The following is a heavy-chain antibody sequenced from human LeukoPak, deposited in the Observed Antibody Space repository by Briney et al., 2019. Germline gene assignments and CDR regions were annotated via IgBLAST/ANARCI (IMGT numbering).Heavy chain of an antibody. CDR3: ARQTYYDSSGYYSPY. V-gene: IGHV3-21*01. CDR2: ISSSSYI. CDR1: GFTFSSYS. D-gene: IGHD3-22*01. Sequence: GGSLRLSCAASGFTFSSYSMNWVRQAPGKGLEWVSSISSSSYIYYADSVKGRFTISRDNAKNSLYLQMNSLRAEDTAVYYCARQTYYDSSGYYSPYWGQGTLVTVSS. J-gene: IGHJ4*02.